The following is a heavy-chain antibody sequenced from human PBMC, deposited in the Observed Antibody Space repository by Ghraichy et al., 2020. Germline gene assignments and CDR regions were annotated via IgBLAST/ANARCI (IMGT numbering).Heavy chain of an antibody. V-gene: IGHV4-61*01. CDR3: ASGLWSLLTSRPFDF. D-gene: IGHD3-16*01. CDR1: GASVSSGSYS. Sequence: SETLSLTCTVSGASVSSGSYSWSWLRQSPGRGLEWIAYLYDSGPANYSPSLKSRVSVSIDTTKNQFSLKVTSVTAADAAVYYCASGLWSLLTSRPFDFWDQGTLVTVSS. J-gene: IGHJ4*02. CDR2: LYDSGPA.